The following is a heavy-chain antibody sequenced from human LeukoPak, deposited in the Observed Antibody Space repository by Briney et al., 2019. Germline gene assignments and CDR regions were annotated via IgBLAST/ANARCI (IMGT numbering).Heavy chain of an antibody. V-gene: IGHV4-59*01. J-gene: IGHJ5*02. CDR2: IYYSGST. CDR3: ARGRYFDWLPSNWFDP. CDR1: GGSISGYY. Sequence: SETLSLTCTVSGGSISGYYWSWIRQPPGKRLEWIGYIYYSGSTIYNPSLKSRVTISVDTSKNQVSLELSSVTAADTAVYYCARGRYFDWLPSNWFDPWGQGTLVTVPS. D-gene: IGHD3-9*01.